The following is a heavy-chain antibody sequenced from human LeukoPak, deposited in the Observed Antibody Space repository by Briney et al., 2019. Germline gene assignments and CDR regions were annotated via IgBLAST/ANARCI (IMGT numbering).Heavy chain of an antibody. Sequence: SGTLSLTCAVSGASVSSSNWWMWVRQPPKKGLEWIGEIHHSGSTNYNPSLKSRVTMSVDTSKNQISLRLTSVTAADTAVYYCARGLYGSDSFWGQGNLVTVSS. CDR2: IHHSGST. V-gene: IGHV4-4*02. CDR3: ARGLYGSDSF. CDR1: GASVSSSNW. J-gene: IGHJ4*02. D-gene: IGHD6-19*01.